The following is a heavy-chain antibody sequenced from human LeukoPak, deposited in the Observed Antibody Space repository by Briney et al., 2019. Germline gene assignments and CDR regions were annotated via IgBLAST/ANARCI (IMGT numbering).Heavy chain of an antibody. Sequence: SVKVSCKASGGTFSSYAISWVRQAPGQGLEWMGRIIPILGIANYAQKFQGRVTITADKSTSTAYMELSSLRSEDTAVYYCARDYYDSTEPSDYYYYYGMDVWGQGTTVSVSS. CDR3: ARDYYDSTEPSDYYYYYGMDV. CDR1: GGTFSSYA. V-gene: IGHV1-69*04. D-gene: IGHD3-22*01. CDR2: IIPILGIA. J-gene: IGHJ6*02.